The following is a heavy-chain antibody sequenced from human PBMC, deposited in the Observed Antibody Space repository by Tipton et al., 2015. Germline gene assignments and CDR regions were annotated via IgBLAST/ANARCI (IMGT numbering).Heavy chain of an antibody. J-gene: IGHJ4*02. Sequence: TLSLTCTVSSDSISKYYWSWIRQPPGKELEWIGYIQYSGSTNYNPSLKSRVTISVDTSKSQFSLKLTSVTAADTAMYYCARARGRHDGLLDSWGQGTLVIVSS. V-gene: IGHV4-59*01. CDR2: IQYSGST. CDR1: SDSISKYY. CDR3: ARARGRHDGLLDS. D-gene: IGHD5-24*01.